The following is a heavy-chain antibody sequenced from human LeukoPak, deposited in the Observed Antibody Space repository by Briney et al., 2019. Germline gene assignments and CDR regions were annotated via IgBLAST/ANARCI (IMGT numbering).Heavy chain of an antibody. D-gene: IGHD1-26*01. CDR2: ISSSTVYM. V-gene: IGHV3-21*01. Sequence: GGSLRLSCTASRFTFSAYSMNWVRQAPGKGLQWVSSISSSTVYMSYADSVKGRFTISRDNAQNSLYLQMNSLRAEDTAVYYCARSSIAGSHDYWGHGSLVTVSS. CDR1: RFTFSAYS. CDR3: ARSSIAGSHDY. J-gene: IGHJ4*01.